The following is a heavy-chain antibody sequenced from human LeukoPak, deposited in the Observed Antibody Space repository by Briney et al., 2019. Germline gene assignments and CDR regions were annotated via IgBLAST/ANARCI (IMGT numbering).Heavy chain of an antibody. CDR3: ARAYYDGSGYYYLYFDY. CDR1: GYSFTSYW. Sequence: GESLKISCKGSGYSFTSYWIGWVRQMPGKGLEWMGVIYPGDSDTRYSQPFQGQVTISADKSSSTAYLQWSSLKASDTAMYYCARAYYDGSGYYYLYFDYWGQGTLVTVSS. V-gene: IGHV5-51*01. D-gene: IGHD3-22*01. CDR2: IYPGDSDT. J-gene: IGHJ4*02.